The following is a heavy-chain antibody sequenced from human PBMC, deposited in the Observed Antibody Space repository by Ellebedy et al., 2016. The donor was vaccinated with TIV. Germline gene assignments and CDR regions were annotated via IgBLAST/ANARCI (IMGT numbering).Heavy chain of an antibody. CDR2: IIPILKVV. V-gene: IGHV1-69*04. CDR1: GETSSSHA. J-gene: IGHJ4*02. Sequence: AASVKVSCKGSGETSSSHALSWVRQAPGQRLEWVGRIIPILKVVNYAPKFQGRATITAETSTNIVYLELSSLRSEDTAVYYCARWGAYSGTFQGPFDFWGQGVLVTVSS. CDR3: ARWGAYSGTFQGPFDF. D-gene: IGHD5-12*01.